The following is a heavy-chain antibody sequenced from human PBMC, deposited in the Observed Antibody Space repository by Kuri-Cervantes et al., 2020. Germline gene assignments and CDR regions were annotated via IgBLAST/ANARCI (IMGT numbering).Heavy chain of an antibody. CDR1: GFTLSDYY. J-gene: IGHJ1*01. CDR3: AKDGDNGRWYEYFNH. D-gene: IGHD6-13*01. CDR2: ISVSGGST. V-gene: IGHV3-23*01. Sequence: ETLSLTCAASGFTLSDYYMSWVRQAPGKGLEWVSAISVSGGSTYYADSVKGRFTISRDNSKNTLYLQMISLRAEDTAVYYCAKDGDNGRWYEYFNHWGQGTLVTVSS.